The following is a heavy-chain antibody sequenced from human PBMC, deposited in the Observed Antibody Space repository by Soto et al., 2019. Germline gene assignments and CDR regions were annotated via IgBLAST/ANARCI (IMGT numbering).Heavy chain of an antibody. J-gene: IGHJ5*02. V-gene: IGHV1-69*01. D-gene: IGHD2-8*01. CDR2: IILALGTP. CDR1: GDSSTNYA. Sequence: QVLLVQSGAEMKQPGSSVSVSCRASGDSSTNYAFTWVRQAPGQGPEWLGGIILALGTPHYSQRFQGRLTITADESSSTVYMELGSLRLDDTAVYYCGRYCTNTKCRGGYYLDLWGQGTLLTVSS. CDR3: GRYCTNTKCRGGYYLDL.